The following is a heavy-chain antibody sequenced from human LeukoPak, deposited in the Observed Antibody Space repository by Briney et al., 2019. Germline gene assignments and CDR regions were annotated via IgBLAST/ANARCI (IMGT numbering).Heavy chain of an antibody. CDR2: TYYRSKWYN. Sequence: TSQTLSLTCAISGDSVSSNSAAWNWIRQSPSRGLEWLGRTYYRSKWYNDYAVSVKSRITINPDTSKNQFSLQLNSVTPEDTAVYYCARDSWNDVKDYYYYKDVWGKGTTVTVSS. CDR1: GDSVSSNSAA. J-gene: IGHJ6*03. D-gene: IGHD1-1*01. V-gene: IGHV6-1*01. CDR3: ARDSWNDVKDYYYYKDV.